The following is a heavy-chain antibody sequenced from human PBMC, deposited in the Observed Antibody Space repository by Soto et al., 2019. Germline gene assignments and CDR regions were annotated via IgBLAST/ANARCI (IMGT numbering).Heavy chain of an antibody. D-gene: IGHD4-17*01. CDR3: ATMTTVTGRHDY. V-gene: IGHV4-59*08. Sequence: SETLSLTCTASGGSISSYYWSWIRQPPGKGLEWIGYIYYSGSTNYNPSLKSRVTISVDTSKNQFSLKLSSVTAADTAVYYCATMTTVTGRHDYWGQGTLVTVSS. J-gene: IGHJ4*02. CDR1: GGSISSYY. CDR2: IYYSGST.